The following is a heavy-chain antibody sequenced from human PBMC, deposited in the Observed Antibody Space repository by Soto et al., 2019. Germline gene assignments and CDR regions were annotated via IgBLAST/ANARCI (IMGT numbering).Heavy chain of an antibody. J-gene: IGHJ4*02. V-gene: IGHV4-34*01. CDR3: ARHFSVDYFDY. CDR1: GGSFSGYY. CDR2: INHSGST. Sequence: SETLSLTCAVYGGSFSGYYWTWIRQPPGTGLEWIGEINHSGSTNYNPSLKSRVTISVDTSKNQFSLKLTSVTAADTAVYYCARHFSVDYFDYWAQGALVTVSS.